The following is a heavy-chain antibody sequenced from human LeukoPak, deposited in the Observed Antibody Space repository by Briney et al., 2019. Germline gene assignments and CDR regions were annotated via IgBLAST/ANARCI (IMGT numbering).Heavy chain of an antibody. J-gene: IGHJ3*02. CDR3: AKDFYDWNYAFDI. CDR1: GFTFSRYG. V-gene: IGHV3-30*02. CDR2: IRYDGSNK. Sequence: GGSLRLSCAASGFTFSRYGMHWVRQAPGKGLEWVAFIRYDGSNKYYADSVKGRFTISRDNSKNTLYLEMNSLRAEDTAVYYCAKDFYDWNYAFDIWGQGTMVTVSS. D-gene: IGHD1-7*01.